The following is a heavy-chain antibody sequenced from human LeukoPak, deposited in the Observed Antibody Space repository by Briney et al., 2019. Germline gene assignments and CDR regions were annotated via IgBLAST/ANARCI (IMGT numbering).Heavy chain of an antibody. CDR3: ARRYGSGYSYGYFDY. CDR1: GFTFSSFA. V-gene: IGHV3-23*01. CDR2: ISGSGTST. J-gene: IGHJ4*02. Sequence: PGGSLRLSCAGSGFTFSSFAMSWVRQTPGKGLEWVSAISGSGTSTYYADSVKGRFTISRDNAKNSLYLQMNSLRAEDTAVYYCARRYGSGYSYGYFDYWGQGTLVTVSS. D-gene: IGHD5-18*01.